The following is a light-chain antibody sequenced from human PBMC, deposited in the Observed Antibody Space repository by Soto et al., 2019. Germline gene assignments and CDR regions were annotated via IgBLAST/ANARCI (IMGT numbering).Light chain of an antibody. CDR1: PTVSSGF. CDR3: QQYGSSGT. V-gene: IGKV3-20*01. J-gene: IGKJ1*01. CDR2: GTS. Sequence: ESVLPQSPVTLSVSPGERANVSCRASPTVSSGFLAWYQQKAGRPPRLLISGTSNRATGIPDRFSGSGSGTDFTLTISRLEPEDFAVYYCQQYGSSGTSAQRAKVDI.